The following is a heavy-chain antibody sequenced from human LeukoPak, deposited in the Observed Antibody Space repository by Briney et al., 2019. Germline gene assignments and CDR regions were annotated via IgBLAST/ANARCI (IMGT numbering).Heavy chain of an antibody. CDR3: AKNYYGSGSYYIYYYYYGMDV. J-gene: IGHJ6*02. CDR1: GFTFDDYA. D-gene: IGHD3-10*01. V-gene: IGHV3-43*02. Sequence: QPGGSLRLPCAASGFTFDDYAMHWVRQAPGKGLEWVSLISGDGGSTYYADSVKGRFTISRDNSKNSLYLQMNSLRTEDTALYYCAKNYYGSGSYYIYYYYYGMDVWGQGTTVTVSS. CDR2: ISGDGGST.